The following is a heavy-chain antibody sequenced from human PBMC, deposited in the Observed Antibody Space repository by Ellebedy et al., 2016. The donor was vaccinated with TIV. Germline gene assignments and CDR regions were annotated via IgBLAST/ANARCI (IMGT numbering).Heavy chain of an antibody. D-gene: IGHD1-1*01. CDR1: GFTVNSNY. CDR3: ATETFIEVDLEVWGVFDM. J-gene: IGHJ3*02. V-gene: IGHV3-66*01. CDR2: IYVDGTT. Sequence: GGSLRLSCAVSGFTVNSNYMSWVRQALGKGLEWVSSIYVDGTTYYADSVLGRFTISRDTSKNTLNLQINGLRDEDTAVYFCATETFIEVDLEVWGVFDMWGQGTMVAVSS.